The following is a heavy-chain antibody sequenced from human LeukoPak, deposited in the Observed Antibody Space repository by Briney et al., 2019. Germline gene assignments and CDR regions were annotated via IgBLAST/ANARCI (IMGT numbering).Heavy chain of an antibody. D-gene: IGHD3-16*01. J-gene: IGHJ5*02. CDR3: ATYTVPPPYNWFDP. CDR1: GGSFSGYY. CDR2: INHSGST. Sequence: SETLSLTCAVYGGSFSGYYWSWIRQPPGKGLEWIGEINHSGSTNYNPSLKSRVTISVDTSKNQFSLKLSSVTAADTAVYYCATYTVPPPYNWFDPWGQGTLVAVSS. V-gene: IGHV4-34*09.